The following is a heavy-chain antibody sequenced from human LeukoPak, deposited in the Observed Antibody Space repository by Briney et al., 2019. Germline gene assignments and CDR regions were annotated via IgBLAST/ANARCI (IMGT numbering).Heavy chain of an antibody. D-gene: IGHD4-17*01. Sequence: GGSLRLSCAASGFTFSSYAMHWVRQAPGKGLEWVAVISYDGSIQYYADSVKGRFTISRDNSKNTLYLQMNSLRAEDTAVYYCAREDMTTVTTQWAFDIWGQGSMVTVSS. CDR2: ISYDGSIQ. J-gene: IGHJ3*02. V-gene: IGHV3-30-3*01. CDR1: GFTFSSYA. CDR3: AREDMTTVTTQWAFDI.